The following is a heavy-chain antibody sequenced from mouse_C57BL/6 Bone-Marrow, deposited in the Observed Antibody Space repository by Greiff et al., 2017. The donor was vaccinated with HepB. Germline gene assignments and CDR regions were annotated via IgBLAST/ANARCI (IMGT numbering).Heavy chain of an antibody. V-gene: IGHV1-55*01. D-gene: IGHD2-1*01. CDR3: ARWDGTYSYYFDY. CDR2: IYPGSGST. Sequence: QVHVKQPGAELVKPGASVKMSCKASGYTFTSYWITWVKQRPGQGLEWIGDIYPGSGSTNYNEKFKSKATLTVDTSSSTAYMQLSSLTSEDSAVYYCARWDGTYSYYFDYWGQGTTLTVSS. CDR1: GYTFTSYW. J-gene: IGHJ2*01.